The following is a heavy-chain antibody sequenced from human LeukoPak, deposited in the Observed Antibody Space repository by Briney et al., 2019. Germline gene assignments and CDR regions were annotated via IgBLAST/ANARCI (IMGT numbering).Heavy chain of an antibody. CDR3: AREKGDGYNTYYFDY. D-gene: IGHD5-24*01. V-gene: IGHV3-74*01. Sequence: GGSLRLSCAASGFTFSSYWMHWVRQAPGKGLVWVSRINSDGSSTSYADSVKGRFTISRDNAKNTLYLQMNSLRAEDTAVYYCAREKGDGYNTYYFDYWGQGTLVTVSS. CDR2: INSDGSST. CDR1: GFTFSSYW. J-gene: IGHJ4*02.